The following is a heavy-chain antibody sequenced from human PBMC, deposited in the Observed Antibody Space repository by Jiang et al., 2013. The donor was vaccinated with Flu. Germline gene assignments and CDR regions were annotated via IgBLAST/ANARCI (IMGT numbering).Heavy chain of an antibody. CDR2: TYYRSKWNN. CDR1: GDSVSSNSGA. D-gene: IGHD3/OR15-3a*01. J-gene: IGHJ4*02. CDR3: ARAGGGVTSWTGNYFDS. Sequence: QTLSLTCAISGDSVSSNSGAWNWIRKSPSRGLEWLGRTYYRSKWNNEYAVSVKGRITINADTSKNQFFLQVNSVTPEDTAVYYCARAGGGVTSWTGNYFDSWGQGTLVTVSS. V-gene: IGHV6-1*01.